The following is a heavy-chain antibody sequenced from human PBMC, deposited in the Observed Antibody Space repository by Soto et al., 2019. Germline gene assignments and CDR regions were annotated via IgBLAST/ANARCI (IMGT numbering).Heavy chain of an antibody. CDR1: GFKFSAYW. J-gene: IGHJ4*02. CDR3: ARDLYGGYTYGPGDY. Sequence: EVQLVESGGGLVQPGGSLRLSCAASGFKFSAYWMSWVRQAPGKGLEWVANIHGDGGKIYYVDSVKGRFTISRDNAKRSLYLQMKSLRAEDTAVYYCARDLYGGYTYGPGDYWGQGALVAVSS. D-gene: IGHD5-18*01. V-gene: IGHV3-7*01. CDR2: IHGDGGKI.